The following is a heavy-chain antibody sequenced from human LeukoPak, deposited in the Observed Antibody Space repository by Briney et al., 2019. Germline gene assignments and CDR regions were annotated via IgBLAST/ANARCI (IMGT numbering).Heavy chain of an antibody. CDR1: GGSISSYY. V-gene: IGHV4-59*01. CDR3: ARGNYYDTRGYLAEYYYIYMDV. D-gene: IGHD3-22*01. J-gene: IGHJ6*03. CDR2: IYYSGST. Sequence: SETLSLTCTVSGGSISSYYWNWIRQPPGKGLEWIGYIYYSGSTNYNPSLKSRVTISVDTSKNQFSLKLSSVTAADTAVYYCARGNYYDTRGYLAEYYYIYMDVWGKGTTVTISS.